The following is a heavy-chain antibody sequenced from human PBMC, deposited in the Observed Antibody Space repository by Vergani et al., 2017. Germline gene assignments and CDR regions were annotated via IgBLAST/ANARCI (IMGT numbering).Heavy chain of an antibody. CDR1: GFTFNSYG. CDR2: ISGSGVST. D-gene: IGHD2-2*01. V-gene: IGHV3-23*01. J-gene: IGHJ3*02. Sequence: EVQLLASGGGSVQPGESLRLSCAASGFTFNSYGMSWVRQAPGKGLEWVSAISGSGVSTYYADSVKGRFTISRDNSKNTLYLQMNSLRAEDTAVYYCAKALRQCSSTSCSNGAVDIWGQGTMVTVSS. CDR3: AKALRQCSSTSCSNGAVDI.